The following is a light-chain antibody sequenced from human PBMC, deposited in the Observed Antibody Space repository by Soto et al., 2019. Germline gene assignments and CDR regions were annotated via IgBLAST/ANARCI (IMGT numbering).Light chain of an antibody. V-gene: IGKV3-11*01. J-gene: IGKJ1*01. CDR2: DAS. CDR1: QSVSTS. CDR3: QVRDVWPA. Sequence: IVLTQSPVTLAVSPGESAVLSCRASQSVSTSLAWYQHKPGQAPRLFIYDASKRAPGIPARFTGSVSGAHFTLTISSLEPEDIAVYYCQVRDVWPAFGQGTKVEIK.